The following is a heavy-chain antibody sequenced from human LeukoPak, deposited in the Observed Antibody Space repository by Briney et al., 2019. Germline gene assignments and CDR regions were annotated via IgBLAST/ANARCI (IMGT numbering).Heavy chain of an antibody. D-gene: IGHD6-19*01. J-gene: IGHJ6*02. Sequence: GGSLRLSCAASGFTFNTYWVTWVRQAPGKGLEWVANIKQDGSAKYYVDSVKGRFTISRDNAKTSLYLQMNSLRAEDTAVYYCAKPWGAVAGTSYYYGMDVWGQGTTVTVSS. V-gene: IGHV3-7*03. CDR3: AKPWGAVAGTSYYYGMDV. CDR1: GFTFNTYW. CDR2: IKQDGSAK.